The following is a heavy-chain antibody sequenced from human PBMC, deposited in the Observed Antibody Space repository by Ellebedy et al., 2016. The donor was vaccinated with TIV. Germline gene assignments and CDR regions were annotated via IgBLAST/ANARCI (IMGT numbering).Heavy chain of an antibody. CDR1: GFTFNTYG. D-gene: IGHD2-8*01. CDR3: AKMGFCPNGVCRDFDY. V-gene: IGHV3-30*18. CDR2: ISFDGNNK. J-gene: IGHJ4*02. Sequence: GESLKISCVASGFTFNTYGMHWVRQAPGKGLECVTVISFDGNNKYYADSVKGRFTISRDNSKNTLYLQMESLRAEDTAVYFCAKMGFCPNGVCRDFDYWGQGTLVTVSS.